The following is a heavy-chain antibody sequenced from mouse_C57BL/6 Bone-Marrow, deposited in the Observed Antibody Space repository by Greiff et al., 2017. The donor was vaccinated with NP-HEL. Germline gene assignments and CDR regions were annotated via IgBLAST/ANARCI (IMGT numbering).Heavy chain of an antibody. CDR3: ARGGYGSPYWYFDV. CDR1: GYTFTSYG. V-gene: IGHV1-81*01. D-gene: IGHD1-1*01. J-gene: IGHJ1*03. Sequence: VQLQQSGAELARPGASVKLSCKASGYTFTSYGISWVKQRTGQGLEWIGEIYPRSGNTYYNEKFKGKATLTADKSSSTAYMELRSLTSEDSAVYFCARGGYGSPYWYFDVWGTGTTVTVSS. CDR2: IYPRSGNT.